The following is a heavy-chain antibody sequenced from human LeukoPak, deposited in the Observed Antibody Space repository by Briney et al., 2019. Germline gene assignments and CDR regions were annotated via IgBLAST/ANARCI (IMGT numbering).Heavy chain of an antibody. CDR1: GGSISSGGYY. J-gene: IGHJ4*02. V-gene: IGHV4-31*03. Sequence: SETLSLTCTVSGGSISSGGYYWSWIRQHPGTGLEWIGYIYYSGSTYYNPSLKSRVTISVDTSKNQFSLKLSSVTAADTAVYYCASANYYGSGSYYIVYWGQGTLVTVSS. CDR3: ASANYYGSGSYYIVY. CDR2: IYYSGST. D-gene: IGHD3-10*01.